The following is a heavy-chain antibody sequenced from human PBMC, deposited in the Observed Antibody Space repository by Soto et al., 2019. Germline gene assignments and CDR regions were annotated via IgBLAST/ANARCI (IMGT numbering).Heavy chain of an antibody. Sequence: QVQLVQSGAEVKKPGASVKVSCKASGYTFTSYGISWVRQAPGQGLEWMGWISAYNGNTNYAQKRQGRVTMTTGTSTSTAYMELRSLRSDDTAVYYCARQRSSTSTGYYYYYGMDVWGQGTTVTVSS. CDR1: GYTFTSYG. D-gene: IGHD2-2*01. CDR2: ISAYNGNT. CDR3: ARQRSSTSTGYYYYYGMDV. J-gene: IGHJ6*02. V-gene: IGHV1-18*04.